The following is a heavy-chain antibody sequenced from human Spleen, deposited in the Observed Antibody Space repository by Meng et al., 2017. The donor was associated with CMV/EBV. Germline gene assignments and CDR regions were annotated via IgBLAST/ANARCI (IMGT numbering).Heavy chain of an antibody. J-gene: IGHJ4*02. Sequence: SCAASGFTFSSYAMHWVRQAPGKGLEWVAVISYDGSNKYYADSVKGRFTISRDNSKNTLYLQMNSLRAEDTAVYYCARDHTYYYDSSGEFDYWGQGTLVTVSS. D-gene: IGHD3-22*01. CDR1: GFTFSSYA. V-gene: IGHV3-30*04. CDR2: ISYDGSNK. CDR3: ARDHTYYYDSSGEFDY.